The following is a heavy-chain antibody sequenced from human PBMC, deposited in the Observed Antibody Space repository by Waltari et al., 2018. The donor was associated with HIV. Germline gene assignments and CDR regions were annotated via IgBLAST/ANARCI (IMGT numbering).Heavy chain of an antibody. V-gene: IGHV5-51*01. Sequence: EVQLVQSGGEVKKPGESLKISCTGSGYIFSTYLIAWLRQMLGKGLEWMGVTEVNDSDTRYRPYYQGQVTSAADKSTSTADLQWSSLKASDTDMYDCARAPPIEMAVMTNQRYGDLWGRGTLGTVAS. CDR2: TEVNDSDT. CDR3: ARAPPIEMAVMTNQRYGDL. D-gene: IGHD2-21*01. CDR1: GYIFSTYL. J-gene: IGHJ2*01.